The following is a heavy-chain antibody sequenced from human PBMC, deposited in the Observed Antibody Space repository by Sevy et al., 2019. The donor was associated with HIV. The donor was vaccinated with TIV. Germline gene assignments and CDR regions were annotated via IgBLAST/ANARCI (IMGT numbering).Heavy chain of an antibody. D-gene: IGHD3-3*01. Sequence: GGSLRLSCAASGFTFSSYAMHWVHQAPGKGLECVAVISYDGNNEYYADSVKGRFTISRDNFKNTLYLQMNSLRAEDTAVYYCARGTYYDFWRGSYYYYGIDVWGQRTTVTVSS. CDR3: ARGTYYDFWRGSYYYYGIDV. CDR2: ISYDGNNE. J-gene: IGHJ6*02. CDR1: GFTFSSYA. V-gene: IGHV3-30-3*01.